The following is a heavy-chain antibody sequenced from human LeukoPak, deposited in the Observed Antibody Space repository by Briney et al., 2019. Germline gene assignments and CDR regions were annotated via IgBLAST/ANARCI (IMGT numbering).Heavy chain of an antibody. CDR1: GFTFSSYA. CDR3: VKDRKYYFEY. Sequence: GGSLRLSCAASGFTFSSYAMNWVRQAPGKGLEWVSSISGSGGRTYYADSVKGRFTISRDNSRNTVSLQMTSLSAEDTAVCYCVKDRKYYFEYWGQGTVVTVSS. V-gene: IGHV3-23*01. CDR2: ISGSGGRT. J-gene: IGHJ4*02.